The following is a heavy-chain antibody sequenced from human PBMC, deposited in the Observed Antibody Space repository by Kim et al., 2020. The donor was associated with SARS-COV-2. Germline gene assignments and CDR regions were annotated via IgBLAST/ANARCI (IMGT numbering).Heavy chain of an antibody. CDR1: GFSFSMYW. V-gene: IGHV3-7*01. CDR3: GQIYSDADAY. J-gene: IGHJ4*02. Sequence: GGSLRLSCVASGFSFSMYWMTWVRQAPGKGLECVANIKVDGSEKTYLDSVKGRFTISRDNAKNSVFLQMDSLSADDTAVYYCGQIYSDADAYWGQGTLVTVSS. CDR2: IKVDGSEK. D-gene: IGHD4-17*01.